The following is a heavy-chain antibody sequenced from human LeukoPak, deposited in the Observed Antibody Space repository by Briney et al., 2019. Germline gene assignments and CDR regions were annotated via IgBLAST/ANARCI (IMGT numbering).Heavy chain of an antibody. V-gene: IGHV4-59*01. CDR3: ARGVYIAAAQYAY. J-gene: IGHJ4*02. Sequence: SETLSLTCTVSGGSISSYYWSWIRQPPGKGREWIGYIYYSGTTNYNPSLKSRVTISVDTSKNQFSLKLSSVTAADTAVYYCARGVYIAAAQYAYWGQGNLVTVSS. D-gene: IGHD6-13*01. CDR1: GGSISSYY. CDR2: IYYSGTT.